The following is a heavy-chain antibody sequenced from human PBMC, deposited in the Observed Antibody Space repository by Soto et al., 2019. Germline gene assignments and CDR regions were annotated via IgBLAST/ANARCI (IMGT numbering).Heavy chain of an antibody. Sequence: GGSLRLSCAASGLTYSNYGMHWVRQAPGKGLEWVAIISTDGRDKYYVDSVKGRFTISRDNSENTLYLQMNSLREEDTAVYYCAALPGGSGYYYYYYYGMDVWGQGTTVTVSS. J-gene: IGHJ6*02. CDR2: ISTDGRDK. CDR3: AALPGGSGYYYYYYYGMDV. V-gene: IGHV3-30*03. D-gene: IGHD3-3*01. CDR1: GLTYSNYG.